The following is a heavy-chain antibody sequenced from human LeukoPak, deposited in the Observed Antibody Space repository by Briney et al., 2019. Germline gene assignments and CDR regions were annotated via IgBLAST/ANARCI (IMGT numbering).Heavy chain of an antibody. V-gene: IGHV3-21*01. D-gene: IGHD3-3*01. J-gene: IGHJ4*02. Sequence: GGSLRLSCEGSGFTFSSYSMIWVRQAPGKGLEWVSSIRGDSTETRHADSLMGRFTISRDNAKKSLYLEMNSLRAEDTAVYYCARGHFGVVLDYWGQGTLVTVSS. CDR1: GFTFSSYS. CDR2: IRGDSTET. CDR3: ARGHFGVVLDY.